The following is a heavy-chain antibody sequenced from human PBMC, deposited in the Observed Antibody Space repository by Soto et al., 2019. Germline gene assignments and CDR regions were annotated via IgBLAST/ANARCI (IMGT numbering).Heavy chain of an antibody. CDR1: GGTFSSYA. CDR2: IIPIFGTA. CDR3: ASQKDSYSLEYYFDY. J-gene: IGHJ4*02. D-gene: IGHD3-16*01. V-gene: IGHV1-69*13. Sequence: ASVKVSCKASGGTFSSYAISWVRQAPGQGLEWMGGIIPIFGTANYAQKFQGRVTITADESTSTAYMELSSLRSEGTAVYYCASQKDSYSLEYYFDYWGQGTLVTVSS.